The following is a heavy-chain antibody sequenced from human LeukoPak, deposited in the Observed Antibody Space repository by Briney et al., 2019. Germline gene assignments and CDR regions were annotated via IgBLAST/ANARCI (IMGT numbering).Heavy chain of an antibody. Sequence: PGGSLRLSCAASGFTVTTLAMTWVRQPPGNGLELDSVIGESDGRTYYADSGKGRFTISKDESKDALYLQMNSLRGEDTAVYYCAKGPSDSCWEKLHEWGQGTLVSVSS. D-gene: IGHD1-26*01. CDR2: IGESDGRT. V-gene: IGHV3-23*01. CDR3: AKGPSDSCWEKLHE. CDR1: GFTVTTLA. J-gene: IGHJ4*02.